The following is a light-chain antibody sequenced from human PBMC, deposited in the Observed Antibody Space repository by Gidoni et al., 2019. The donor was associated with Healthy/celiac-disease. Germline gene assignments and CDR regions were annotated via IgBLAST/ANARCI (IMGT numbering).Light chain of an antibody. V-gene: IGKV3-15*01. Sequence: EIMMTQSPATLSVSPGDRATLSCRASQSVSSNLAWYQQKPGHAPRLLIYGASTRATGIPARFSGSGSGTEFTLTISSLQSEDFAVYYCQQYNNWPPEYTFGQGTKLEIK. CDR3: QQYNNWPPEYT. CDR1: QSVSSN. CDR2: GAS. J-gene: IGKJ2*01.